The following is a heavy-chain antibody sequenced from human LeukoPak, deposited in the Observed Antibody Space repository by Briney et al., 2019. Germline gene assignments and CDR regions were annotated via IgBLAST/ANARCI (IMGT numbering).Heavy chain of an antibody. CDR2: ISSSSSYI. D-gene: IGHD4-17*01. CDR3: ARATRDYGDYVLAFDY. CDR1: GFTFSAYA. Sequence: GGSLRLSCTASGFTFSAYAMMWVRQAPGKGPEWVSSISSSSSYIYYADSVKGRFTISRDNAKNSLYLQMNSLRAEDTAVYYCARATRDYGDYVLAFDYWGQGTLVTVSS. V-gene: IGHV3-21*01. J-gene: IGHJ4*02.